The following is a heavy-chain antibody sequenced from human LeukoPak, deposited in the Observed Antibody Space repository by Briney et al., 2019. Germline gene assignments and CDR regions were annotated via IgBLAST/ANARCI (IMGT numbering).Heavy chain of an antibody. J-gene: IGHJ4*02. V-gene: IGHV4-39*02. D-gene: IGHD5-24*01. CDR1: GGSISTNNHY. CDR2: IYYSGST. CDR3: ARGEMASLKD. Sequence: SETLSLTCTVSGGSISTNNHYWGWIRQPPGKGLEWIGNIYYSGSTDYNPSLKSRVTISVDTSDNHFSLKVTSVTAADTAVYYCARGEMASLKDWGQGTLVTVSS.